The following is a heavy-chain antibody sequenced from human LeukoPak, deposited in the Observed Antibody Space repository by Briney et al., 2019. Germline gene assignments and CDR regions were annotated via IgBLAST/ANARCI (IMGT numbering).Heavy chain of an antibody. J-gene: IGHJ4*02. V-gene: IGHV1-46*01. D-gene: IGHD4-17*01. Sequence: ASVKVSCKASGYTFSTYPMNWVRQAPGQGLEWMGIINPSGGSTSYAQKFQGRVTMTRDTSTSTVYMELSSLRSEDTAVYYCARGTSYDDYGDYDYGYYFDYWGQGTLVTVSS. CDR2: INPSGGST. CDR1: GYTFSTYP. CDR3: ARGTSYDDYGDYDYGYYFDY.